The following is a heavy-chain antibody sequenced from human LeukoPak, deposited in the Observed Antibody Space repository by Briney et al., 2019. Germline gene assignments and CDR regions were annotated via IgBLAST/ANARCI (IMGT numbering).Heavy chain of an antibody. Sequence: GGSLRLSGAASGFSCSSYAMCWVREAQGKGLELVSAISGSGGSTYYADSVKGGLTISRDNSSNRRDLQMNSLRAEDTAVYYCAKVSSVYWYYFDYWGQGTLGTVSS. J-gene: IGHJ4*02. CDR3: AKVSSVYWYYFDY. V-gene: IGHV3-23*01. CDR1: GFSCSSYA. D-gene: IGHD3-22*01. CDR2: ISGSGGST.